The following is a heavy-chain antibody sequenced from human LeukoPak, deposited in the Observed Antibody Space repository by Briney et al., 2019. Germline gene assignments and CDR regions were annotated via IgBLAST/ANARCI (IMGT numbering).Heavy chain of an antibody. D-gene: IGHD2-2*01. CDR1: GGSISSYY. CDR3: ARGHPAAHRAFDI. J-gene: IGHJ3*02. Sequence: SETLSLTCTVSGGSISSYYWSWIRQPPGKGLEWIGYIYYSGSTNYNPSLKSRVTISVDTSKNQFSLKLSSVTAADTAVYYCARGHPAAHRAFDIWGQGTMVTVSS. CDR2: IYYSGST. V-gene: IGHV4-59*01.